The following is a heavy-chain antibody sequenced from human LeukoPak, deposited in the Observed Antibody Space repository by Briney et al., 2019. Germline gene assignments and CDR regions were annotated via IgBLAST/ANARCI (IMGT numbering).Heavy chain of an antibody. CDR3: ARERNFYYFDY. CDR2: ITGDCNYI. Sequence: GGSLRLSCAASGFTFSNYWMYWVRQAPGKGLEWVSSITGDCNYIFYADSVKGRFTISRDNAQNSLFLELNSLRGEDTAAYYCARERNFYYFDYWGQGALVTVSS. CDR1: GFTFSNYW. D-gene: IGHD3-3*01. V-gene: IGHV3-21*01. J-gene: IGHJ4*02.